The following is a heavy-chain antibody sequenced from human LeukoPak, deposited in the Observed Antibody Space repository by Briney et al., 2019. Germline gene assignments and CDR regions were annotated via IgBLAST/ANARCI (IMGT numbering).Heavy chain of an antibody. CDR3: ARPSDIVVVPAAVDAFDI. CDR1: GGTFSSYA. D-gene: IGHD2-2*01. J-gene: IGHJ3*02. Sequence: SVKVSCKASGGTFSSYAISWVRQAPGQGLEWIGRIIPIFGTANYAQKFQGRVTITADESTSTAYMELSSLRSEDTAVYYCARPSDIVVVPAAVDAFDIWGQGTMVTVSS. V-gene: IGHV1-69*13. CDR2: IIPIFGTA.